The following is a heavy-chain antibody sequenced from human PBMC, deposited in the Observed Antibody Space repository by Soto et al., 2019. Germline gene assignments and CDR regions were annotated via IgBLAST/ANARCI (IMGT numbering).Heavy chain of an antibody. D-gene: IGHD2-8*01. CDR3: AVCTNGVCYTTWYFDL. CDR1: GGTFSSYA. J-gene: IGHJ2*01. CDR2: IIPIFGTA. V-gene: IGHV1-69*01. Sequence: QVQLVQSGAEVKKPGSSVKVSCKASGGTFSSYAISWVRQAPGQGLEWMGGIIPIFGTAHYAQKFQGRVTITADESTSTAYMELSSLRSEDTAVYYCAVCTNGVCYTTWYFDLWGRGTLVTVSS.